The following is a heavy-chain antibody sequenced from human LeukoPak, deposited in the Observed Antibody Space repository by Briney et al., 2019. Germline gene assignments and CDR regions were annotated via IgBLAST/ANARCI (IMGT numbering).Heavy chain of an antibody. CDR1: GGTFSSYA. V-gene: IGHV1-69*05. Sequence: SVKVSCKASGGTFSSYAISWVRQAPGQGLEWMGGIIPIFGTANYAQKFQGRVTITTDESTSTAYMELSSLRSEDTAVYYCASLVSTIFGAWDYYYMDVWGKGTTVTVSS. D-gene: IGHD3-3*01. J-gene: IGHJ6*03. CDR3: ASLVSTIFGAWDYYYMDV. CDR2: IIPIFGTA.